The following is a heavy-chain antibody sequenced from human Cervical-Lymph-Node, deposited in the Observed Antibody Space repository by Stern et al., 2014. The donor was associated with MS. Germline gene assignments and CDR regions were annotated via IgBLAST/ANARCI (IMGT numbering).Heavy chain of an antibody. CDR3: AREATRIVVGIDY. D-gene: IGHD3-22*01. CDR1: GYTFTAFF. J-gene: IGHJ4*02. CDR2: LNPNSDDP. V-gene: IGHV1-2*06. Sequence: VQLVPSGTKMPKPGASVKVSCKASGYTFTAFFIPCVPPVPGQGLEWMGRLNPNSDDPTYAQNFQDRVTLTRDTSIGTAYLELSRLTSADTAVYYCAREATRIVVGIDYWGQGTQVTVSS.